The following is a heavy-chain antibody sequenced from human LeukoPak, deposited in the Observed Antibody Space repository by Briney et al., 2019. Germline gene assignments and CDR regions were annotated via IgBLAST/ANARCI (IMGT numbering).Heavy chain of an antibody. Sequence: KPSETLSLTCTVSGGSISSSSYYWGWIRQPPGKGLEWIGSIYYSGSTYYNPSLKSRVTISVDTSKNQFSLKLSSVTAADTAVYYCATLSDYGDYYFDYWGQRTLVTVSS. J-gene: IGHJ4*02. CDR2: IYYSGST. CDR1: GGSISSSSYY. D-gene: IGHD4-17*01. V-gene: IGHV4-39*01. CDR3: ATLSDYGDYYFDY.